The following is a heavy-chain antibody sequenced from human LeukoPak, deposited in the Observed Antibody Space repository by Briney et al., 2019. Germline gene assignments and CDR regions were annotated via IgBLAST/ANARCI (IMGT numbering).Heavy chain of an antibody. J-gene: IGHJ4*02. D-gene: IGHD6-19*01. CDR1: GFTFSTYS. V-gene: IGHV3-23*01. CDR3: TKDVVPDSGWALDY. Sequence: GESLRLSCAASGFTFSTYSMTWVRQGPGKGLERVSSIYPNGGSTFYADSVKGRFTISSDNSKNTLYLQMSSLRTEDTAIYYCTKDVVPDSGWALDYWGQGTLVTVSS. CDR2: IYPNGGST.